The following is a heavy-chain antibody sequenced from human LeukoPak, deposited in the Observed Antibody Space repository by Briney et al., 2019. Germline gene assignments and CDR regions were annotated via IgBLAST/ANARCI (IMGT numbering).Heavy chain of an antibody. Sequence: GGSLRLSCAASGFTFSSYSMHWVRQAPGKGLEWVAVISYDGSNKYYADSVKGRFTISRDNSKNTLYLQMNSLRAEDTAVYYCAKGKAPIRTAVAGTLDYWGQGTLVTVSS. CDR2: ISYDGSNK. CDR3: AKGKAPIRTAVAGTLDY. CDR1: GFTFSSYS. J-gene: IGHJ4*02. D-gene: IGHD6-19*01. V-gene: IGHV3-30*18.